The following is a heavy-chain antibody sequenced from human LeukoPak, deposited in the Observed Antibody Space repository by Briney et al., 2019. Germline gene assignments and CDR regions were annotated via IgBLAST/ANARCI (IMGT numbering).Heavy chain of an antibody. D-gene: IGHD3-22*01. V-gene: IGHV3-21*01. CDR1: GFTFSSYS. Sequence: PGGSLRLSCAASGFTFSSYSMNWVRQAPGKGLEWVSSISSSSSYIYYADSVKGRFTVSRNNAKNSLYLQMNSLRAEDTVVYYCASEYYYDSSGYYYVSSYFDYWGQGTLVTVSS. CDR2: ISSSSSYI. J-gene: IGHJ4*02. CDR3: ASEYYYDSSGYYYVSSYFDY.